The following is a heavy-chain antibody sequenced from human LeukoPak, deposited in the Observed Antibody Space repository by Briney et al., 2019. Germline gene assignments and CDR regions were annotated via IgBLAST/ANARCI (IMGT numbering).Heavy chain of an antibody. D-gene: IGHD2-15*01. Sequence: PGGSLRLSCAASGFTFSSYSMNWVRQAPGKGLEWVSYISSSSSTIYYAESVKGRFTISRDNAKNSLYLQMNSLRAEDTAVYYCARDGLSWGDRLVDWGQGTLVTVSS. CDR1: GFTFSSYS. V-gene: IGHV3-48*04. CDR3: ARDGLSWGDRLVD. CDR2: ISSSSSTI. J-gene: IGHJ4*02.